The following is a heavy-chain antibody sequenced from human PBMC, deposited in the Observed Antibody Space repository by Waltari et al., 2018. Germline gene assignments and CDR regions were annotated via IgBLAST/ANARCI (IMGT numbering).Heavy chain of an antibody. CDR1: GFPFSNEG. CDR2: IKPDGSEK. V-gene: IGHV3-7*03. J-gene: IGHJ6*02. Sequence: EVQLVESGGGLVQPGGSLRLSCAAFGFPFSNEGMDWVRQAPGKGLEWVANIKPDGSEKYSVDSVKGRFTISRDNAKNSVYLQMNSLRVEDTAVYYCSRRLDAWGQGTTVTVSS. CDR3: SRRLDA.